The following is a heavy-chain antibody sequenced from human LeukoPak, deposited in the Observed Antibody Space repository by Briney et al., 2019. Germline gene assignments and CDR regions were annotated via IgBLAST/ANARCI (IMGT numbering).Heavy chain of an antibody. CDR2: INSDGSST. D-gene: IGHD3-10*01. CDR1: GFTFSSYW. J-gene: IGHJ5*02. Sequence: GGSLRLSCAASGFTFSSYWMHWVRQAPGKGLVWVSRINSDGSSTSYADSVKGRFTISRDNAKNTLYLQMNSLRAEDTAVYYCARDRTPYYYGSGSYLDWFDPWGQGTLVTVSS. V-gene: IGHV3-74*01. CDR3: ARDRTPYYYGSGSYLDWFDP.